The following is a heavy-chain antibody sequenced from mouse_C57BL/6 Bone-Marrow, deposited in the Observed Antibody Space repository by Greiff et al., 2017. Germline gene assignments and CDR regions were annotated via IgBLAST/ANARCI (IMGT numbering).Heavy chain of an antibody. J-gene: IGHJ4*01. CDR3: AKRGYGSTPYYAMDY. Sequence: QVQLKESGPGLVQPSQSLSITCTVSGFSLTSYGVHWVRQSPGKGLEWLGVIWRGGSTDYNAAFMSRLSITKDNSKSQVFFKMNSLRADDTAIYYCAKRGYGSTPYYAMDYWGQGTSVTVSS. CDR2: IWRGGST. D-gene: IGHD1-1*01. CDR1: GFSLTSYG. V-gene: IGHV2-5*01.